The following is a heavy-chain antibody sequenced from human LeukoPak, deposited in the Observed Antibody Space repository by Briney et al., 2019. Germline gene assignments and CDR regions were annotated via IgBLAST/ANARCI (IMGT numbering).Heavy chain of an antibody. CDR2: VFDTGRT. D-gene: IGHD5-18*01. CDR3: ATIKRGSIYGYFDF. J-gene: IGHJ4*01. V-gene: IGHV4-59*11. CDR1: GGSISSHY. Sequence: SETLSLTCTVFGGSISSHYWTWIRQPPGKTLEWIGYVFDTGRTKDNPSLKSRLTLPADTSKNQLSLRLSSVTAADTAVYYCATIKRGSIYGYFDFWGRGILVTVSS.